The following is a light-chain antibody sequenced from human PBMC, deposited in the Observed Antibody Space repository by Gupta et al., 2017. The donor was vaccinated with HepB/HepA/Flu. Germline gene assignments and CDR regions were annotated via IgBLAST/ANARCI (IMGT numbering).Light chain of an antibody. V-gene: IGLV3-19*01. CDR1: SLRRYY. J-gene: IGLJ1*01. CDR3: NSRDSSGDLYV. Sequence: SSELTQDPAVSVALGQTVRITCQGDSLRRYYASWYQQKPGQASILVIYGKNNRPSGITDRFSGSTSGTTASLTITGAQAEDEADYYCNSRDSSGDLYVFGTGTKVTVL. CDR2: GKN.